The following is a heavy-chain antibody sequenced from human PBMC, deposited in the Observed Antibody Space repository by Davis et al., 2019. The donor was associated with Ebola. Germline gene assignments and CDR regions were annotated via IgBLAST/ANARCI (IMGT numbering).Heavy chain of an antibody. CDR2: IYTSGST. CDR1: GGSISSYY. Sequence: PSETLSLTCTVSGGSISSYYWSWIRQPAGKGLEWIGRIYTSGSTNYNPSLKSRVTISVDTSKNQFSLKLSSVTAADTAVYYCARGRGPVAARNSYYYYYMDVWGKGTTVTVSS. D-gene: IGHD6-6*01. J-gene: IGHJ6*03. CDR3: ARGRGPVAARNSYYYYYMDV. V-gene: IGHV4-4*07.